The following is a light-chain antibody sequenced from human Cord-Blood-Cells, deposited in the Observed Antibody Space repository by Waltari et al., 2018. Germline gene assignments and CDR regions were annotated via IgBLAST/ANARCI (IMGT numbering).Light chain of an antibody. CDR3: QQYNSYSFT. CDR1: QSISSW. Sequence: DIQMTQSPSTLSASVGDRVTITCRASQSISSWLAWYQQKPGKVPKLLIYEASSLESGVPSRFSGSGSGTEFTLTISSLQPDDFATYYCQQYNSYSFTFGPGTKVDIK. CDR2: EAS. V-gene: IGKV1-5*01. J-gene: IGKJ3*01.